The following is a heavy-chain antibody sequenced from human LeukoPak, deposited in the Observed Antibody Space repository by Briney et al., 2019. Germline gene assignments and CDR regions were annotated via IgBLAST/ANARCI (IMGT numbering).Heavy chain of an antibody. CDR1: GVSVSSYY. Sequence: PSETLSLTCTVSGVSVSSYYRSWIRQLPGKGLEWIGFIFYGGSTNYNPSLNSRVTISEDTSKNQFSLKLSSVTAADTAVYYCARSGFRDYYFAMDVWGQGTTVTVSS. J-gene: IGHJ6*02. V-gene: IGHV4-59*02. CDR3: ARSGFRDYYFAMDV. CDR2: IFYGGST. D-gene: IGHD3-22*01.